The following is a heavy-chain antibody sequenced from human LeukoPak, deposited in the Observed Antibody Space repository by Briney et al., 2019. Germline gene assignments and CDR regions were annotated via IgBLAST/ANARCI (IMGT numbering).Heavy chain of an antibody. CDR1: GFNFSNYW. CDR2: IKHDGSEK. Sequence: GGSLRLSCVVSGFNFSNYWMNWVRQAPGKGLEGVAHIKHDGSEKYYVDSVKGRFSISRDNAKKSLYLQMNSLRAEDTAVYYCARALSHCLDYWGQGTLVTVSS. CDR3: ARALSHCLDY. V-gene: IGHV3-7*01. D-gene: IGHD3-16*01. J-gene: IGHJ4*02.